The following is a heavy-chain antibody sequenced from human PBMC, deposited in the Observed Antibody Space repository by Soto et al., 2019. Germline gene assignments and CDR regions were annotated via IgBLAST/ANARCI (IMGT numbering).Heavy chain of an antibody. V-gene: IGHV3-11*06. Sequence: QVQLVESGGGLVKPGGSLRLSCAASGFTFSDYYMSWIRQAPGKGLEWVSYISSSSSYTNYEDSVKGRFTISRDNAKNSLYLKMNSLRAEDTAVYYCARDLSYYDSSGYYYGVGWFDPWGQGTLVTVSS. D-gene: IGHD3-22*01. CDR3: ARDLSYYDSSGYYYGVGWFDP. J-gene: IGHJ5*02. CDR2: ISSSSSYT. CDR1: GFTFSDYY.